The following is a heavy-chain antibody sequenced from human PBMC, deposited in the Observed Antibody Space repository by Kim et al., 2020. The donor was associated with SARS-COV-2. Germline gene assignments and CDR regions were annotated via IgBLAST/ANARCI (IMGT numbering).Heavy chain of an antibody. D-gene: IGHD3-10*01. J-gene: IGHJ3*02. Sequence: SETLSLTCTVSGGSISSGGYYWSWIRQHPGKGLEWIGYIYYSGSTYYNPSLKSRVTISVDTSKNQFSLKLSSVTAADTAVYYCARGIVLLWFGENFGSGGRVDAFDIWGQGTMVTVSS. CDR2: IYYSGST. CDR1: GGSISSGGYY. V-gene: IGHV4-31*03. CDR3: ARGIVLLWFGENFGSGGRVDAFDI.